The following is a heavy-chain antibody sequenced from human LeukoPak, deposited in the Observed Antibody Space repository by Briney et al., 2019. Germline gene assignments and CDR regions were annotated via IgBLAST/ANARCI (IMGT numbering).Heavy chain of an antibody. CDR3: ARYSYGKGEAFDI. J-gene: IGHJ3*02. CDR1: GGSISSYY. V-gene: IGHV4-59*01. CDR2: IYYSGST. D-gene: IGHD5-18*01. Sequence: SETLSLTCTVSGGSISSYYWSWIRQPPGKGLEWIGYIYYSGSTYYNPSLKSRVTISVHTSKNQFSLKLSSVTAADTAVYYCARYSYGKGEAFDIWGQGTMVTVSS.